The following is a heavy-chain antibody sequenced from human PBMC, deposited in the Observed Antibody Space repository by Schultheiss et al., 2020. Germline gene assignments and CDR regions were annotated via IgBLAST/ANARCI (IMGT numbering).Heavy chain of an antibody. CDR1: GFTFSSYW. V-gene: IGHV3-7*01. CDR2: IKQDGSEK. D-gene: IGHD3-22*01. Sequence: CGSLRLSCAASGFTFSSYWMSWVRQAPGKGLEWVANIKQDGSEKYYVDSVKGRFTISRDNAKNSLYLQMNSLRAEDTAVYYCARDTDSSGYYYEDYYYGMDVWGQGTTVTVSS. J-gene: IGHJ6*02. CDR3: ARDTDSSGYYYEDYYYGMDV.